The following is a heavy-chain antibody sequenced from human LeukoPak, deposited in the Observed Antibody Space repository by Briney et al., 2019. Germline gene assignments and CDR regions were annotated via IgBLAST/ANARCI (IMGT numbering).Heavy chain of an antibody. V-gene: IGHV3-9*01. Sequence: GGSLRLSCAASEFTFDDYAMHWVRQAPGKGLEWVSGISWNSGSIGYADSVKGRFTISRDNAKNSLYLQMNSLRAEDTALYYCARGMDFWSGYADYWGQGTLVTVSS. CDR1: EFTFDDYA. D-gene: IGHD3-3*01. CDR2: ISWNSGSI. CDR3: ARGMDFWSGYADY. J-gene: IGHJ4*02.